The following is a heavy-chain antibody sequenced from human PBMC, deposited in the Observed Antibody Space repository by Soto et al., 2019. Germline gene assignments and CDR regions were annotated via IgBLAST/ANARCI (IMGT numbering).Heavy chain of an antibody. Sequence: QLQLQESGPGLVKPSETLSLTCTVSGGSISSGNYYWAWIRQPPGEGLEWIGSISFSGTTFYNPSLKTRVTISRDTSKNQFSLTLNSVTATDTAVYYCARRLIVATIDYWGQGTLVTVSS. D-gene: IGHD5-12*01. CDR2: ISFSGTT. V-gene: IGHV4-39*01. J-gene: IGHJ4*02. CDR3: ARRLIVATIDY. CDR1: GGSISSGNYY.